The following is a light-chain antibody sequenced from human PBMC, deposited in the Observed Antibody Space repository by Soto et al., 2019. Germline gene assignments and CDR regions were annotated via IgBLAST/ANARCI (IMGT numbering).Light chain of an antibody. CDR2: EVS. CDR1: SSDVGSYNL. Sequence: QSALTQPASVSGSPGQSITIPCTGASSDVGSYNLVSWYQQHPGKAPKLMIYEVSRRPSGISNRFSGSKSGNTASLTISGLQAEDEDDYYCCSYAGSPTFVIFGGGTKLTVL. CDR3: CSYAGSPTFVI. V-gene: IGLV2-23*02. J-gene: IGLJ2*01.